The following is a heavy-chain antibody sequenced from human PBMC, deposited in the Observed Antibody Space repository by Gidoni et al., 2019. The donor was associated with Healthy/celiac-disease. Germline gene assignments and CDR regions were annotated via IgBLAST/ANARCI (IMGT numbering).Heavy chain of an antibody. CDR2: IKHSGST. V-gene: IGHV4-34*01. Sequence: QVQLQQWCAGMLKPSEALSLPCAVYGRSFSGYYWSWIRQPPGKGLEWIGEIKHSGSTNYNPSLKSRVTISVDTSKNQFSLKLSSVTAADTAVYYCARIKYSSGWFDYWGQGTLVTVSS. CDR3: ARIKYSSGWFDY. J-gene: IGHJ4*02. D-gene: IGHD6-19*01. CDR1: GRSFSGYY.